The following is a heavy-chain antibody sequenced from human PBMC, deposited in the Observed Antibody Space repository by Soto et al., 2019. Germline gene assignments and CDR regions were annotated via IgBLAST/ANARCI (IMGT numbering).Heavy chain of an antibody. CDR3: ARGGISHWAYFYYMDV. CDR2: INHLGSI. V-gene: IGHV4-34*01. Sequence: SETLSLTCVVSGGSLSDYFWSWIRQPPGMALEWIGEINHLGSINYNPSLKGRVTMSVDTSKNQFSLTLNSVTAADTATYYCARGGISHWAYFYYMDVWDRGTTVTVSS. CDR1: GGSLSDYF. D-gene: IGHD2-21*01. J-gene: IGHJ6*03.